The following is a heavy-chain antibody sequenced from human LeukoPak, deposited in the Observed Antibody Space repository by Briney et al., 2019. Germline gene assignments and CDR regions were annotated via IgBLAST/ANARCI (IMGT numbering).Heavy chain of an antibody. V-gene: IGHV4-34*01. Sequence: SETLSLTCAVYGGCFSGYYWSWIRQPPGKGLEWIGEINHSGSTNYNPSLKSRVTISVDTSKNQFSLKLSSVTAADTAVYYCARVRYSNYGDFDYWGQGTLVTVSS. CDR2: INHSGST. CDR1: GGCFSGYY. J-gene: IGHJ4*02. D-gene: IGHD4-11*01. CDR3: ARVRYSNYGDFDY.